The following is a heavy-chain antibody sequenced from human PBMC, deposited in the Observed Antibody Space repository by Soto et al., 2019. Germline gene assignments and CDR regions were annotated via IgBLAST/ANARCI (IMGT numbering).Heavy chain of an antibody. CDR2: IYYSGST. Sequence: SETLSLTCTVSGGSIRSSSCYWGWIRQPPGKGLEWIGSIYYSGSTYYNPSLKSRVTISVDTSKNQFSLKLSSVTAADTAVYYCARVRTMGPYNWFDPWGQGTLVTVSS. D-gene: IGHD3-10*01. J-gene: IGHJ5*02. CDR1: GGSIRSSSCY. V-gene: IGHV4-39*01. CDR3: ARVRTMGPYNWFDP.